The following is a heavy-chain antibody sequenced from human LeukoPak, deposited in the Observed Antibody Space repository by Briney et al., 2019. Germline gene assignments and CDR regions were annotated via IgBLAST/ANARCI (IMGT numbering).Heavy chain of an antibody. D-gene: IGHD1-26*01. Sequence: GASVKVSCKASGYTFTGYYMHWVRQAPGQGLEWMGWINPNSGGTNYAQKFQGRVTMARNTSISTAYMELSRLRSDDTAVYYCARESKYYAFDIWGQGTMVTVSS. J-gene: IGHJ3*02. V-gene: IGHV1-2*02. CDR2: INPNSGGT. CDR1: GYTFTGYY. CDR3: ARESKYYAFDI.